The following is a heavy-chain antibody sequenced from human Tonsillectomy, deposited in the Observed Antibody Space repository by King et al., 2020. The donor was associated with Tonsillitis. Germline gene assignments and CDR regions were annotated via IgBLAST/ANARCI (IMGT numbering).Heavy chain of an antibody. J-gene: IGHJ4*02. V-gene: IGHV3-30*03. Sequence: HVQLQESGGGVVQPGRSLRLSCAASGFTFSSYGMHWVRQAPGKGLEWVAVISYDGSNKYYADSVKGRFTISRDNSKNTLYLQMNSLRAEDTAVYYCAISSTAMVPPDFDYWGQGTLVTVSS. CDR1: GFTFSSYG. CDR2: ISYDGSNK. D-gene: IGHD5-18*01. CDR3: AISSTAMVPPDFDY.